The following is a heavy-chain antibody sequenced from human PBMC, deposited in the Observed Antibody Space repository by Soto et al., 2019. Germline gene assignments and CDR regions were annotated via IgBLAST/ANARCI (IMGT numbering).Heavy chain of an antibody. Sequence: EVQLLESGGGLVQPGGSLRLSCAASGFTFSNYAMSWVRQAPGKGLKWVSSISGSGDRTFSADSLKGRFAISRENSRNMLFLQISSLRADDTAVYYCAKGPRDDVLTGFYLTYFDYWGQGTQVTVPS. V-gene: IGHV3-23*01. D-gene: IGHD3-9*01. CDR3: AKGPRDDVLTGFYLTYFDY. CDR2: ISGSGDRT. J-gene: IGHJ4*02. CDR1: GFTFSNYA.